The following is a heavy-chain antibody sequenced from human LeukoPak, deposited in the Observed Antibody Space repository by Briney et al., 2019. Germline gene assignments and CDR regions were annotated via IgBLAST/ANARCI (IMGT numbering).Heavy chain of an antibody. CDR2: ISRRSDFI. V-gene: IGHV3-21*01. CDR1: GFGFSGVS. J-gene: IGHJ4*02. D-gene: IGHD2-2*01. Sequence: GGSLRLSCAASGFGFSGVSMNWVRQAPGKGLEWVSSISRRSDFIFYADSVKGRFTVSRDNAKNSLFLQLNSLRAEDTALYYCARDYCSGPTCYPLDLWGQGALVSVSS. CDR3: ARDYCSGPTCYPLDL.